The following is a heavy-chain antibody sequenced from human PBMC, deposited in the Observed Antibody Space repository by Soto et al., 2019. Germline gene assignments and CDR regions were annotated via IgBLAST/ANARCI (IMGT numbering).Heavy chain of an antibody. CDR1: GLSFGIYT. Sequence: GSLRLSCSASGLSFGIYTISWFRQAPGKGLEWVGFIRGEAYGGTTEYAASVKGRFTISRDDSKGIAYLQMNSLKTEDTAVYYCCSPKPSYATSLYYFDNWGQGTLVTVPS. CDR2: IRGEAYGGTT. V-gene: IGHV3-49*03. CDR3: CSPKPSYATSLYYFDN. J-gene: IGHJ4*02. D-gene: IGHD2-2*01.